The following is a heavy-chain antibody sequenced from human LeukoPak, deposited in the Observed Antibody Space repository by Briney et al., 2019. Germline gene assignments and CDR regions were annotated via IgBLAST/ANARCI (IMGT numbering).Heavy chain of an antibody. Sequence: SETLSLSCAVSGASMRDHYWTWIRQPPGKGLEWIGSMYYMLNADSYNPSLKSRVSISVDTPDNQFSLKLKSVTAADTAVYYCATSFRSGWGFDSWGQGILVAVSS. CDR3: ATSFRSGWGFDS. V-gene: IGHV4-59*11. CDR1: GASMRDHY. CDR2: MYYMLNA. D-gene: IGHD6-19*01. J-gene: IGHJ4*02.